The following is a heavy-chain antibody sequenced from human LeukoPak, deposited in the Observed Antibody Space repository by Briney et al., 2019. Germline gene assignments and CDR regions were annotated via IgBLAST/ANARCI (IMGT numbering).Heavy chain of an antibody. CDR2: LSGNSAST. D-gene: IGHD2-15*01. J-gene: IGHJ6*02. Sequence: PGGSLRLSCAASGFTFSSYAMSWVRQAPGKGLEWVSTLSGNSASTSYADSVKGRFTISRDNSKNTLYLQMNSLGAEDTAVYYCAKSEVVVAATLRTKPQAVPQIYYYYYGMDVLGQGTTVTVSS. V-gene: IGHV3-23*01. CDR3: AKSEVVVAATLRTKPQAVPQIYYYYYGMDV. CDR1: GFTFSSYA.